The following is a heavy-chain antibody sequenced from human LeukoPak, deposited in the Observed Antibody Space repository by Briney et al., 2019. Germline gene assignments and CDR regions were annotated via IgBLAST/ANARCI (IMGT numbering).Heavy chain of an antibody. CDR2: IKQDGSEK. J-gene: IGHJ4*02. CDR3: ARVYYDILTGYYHFDY. Sequence: GGSLRLSCAASGFTFSSYWMSWVRQAPGKGLECVANIKQDGSEKYYVDSVKGRFTISRDNAKNSLYLQMNSLRAEDTAVYYCARVYYDILTGYYHFDYWGPGTLVTVSS. D-gene: IGHD3-9*01. CDR1: GFTFSSYW. V-gene: IGHV3-7*01.